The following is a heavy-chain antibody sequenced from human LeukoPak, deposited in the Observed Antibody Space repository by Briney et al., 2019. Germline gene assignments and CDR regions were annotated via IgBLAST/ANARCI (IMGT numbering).Heavy chain of an antibody. J-gene: IGHJ5*02. CDR1: GGTFSSYA. Sequence: EASVKVSCKASGGTFSSYAISWVRQAPGQGLEWMGGIIPIFGTANYAQKFQGRVTITADESTSTAYMELSSLRSEDTAVYYCASHRGRVGAIEYNWFDPWGQGTLVTVSS. CDR3: ASHRGRVGAIEYNWFDP. CDR2: IIPIFGTA. D-gene: IGHD1-26*01. V-gene: IGHV1-69*01.